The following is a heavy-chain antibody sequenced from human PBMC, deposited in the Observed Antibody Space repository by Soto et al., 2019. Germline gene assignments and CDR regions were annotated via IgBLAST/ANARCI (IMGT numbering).Heavy chain of an antibody. J-gene: IGHJ6*03. CDR1: GGSFSGYY. Sequence: SETLSLTCAVYGGSFSGYYWSWIRQPPGKGLEWIGEINHSGSTNYNPSLKSRVTISVDTSKNQFSLKLSSVTAADTAVYYCARGPPYYNWIPKGYYYYYMDVWGKGTTVTVSS. D-gene: IGHD1-20*01. V-gene: IGHV4-34*01. CDR2: INHSGST. CDR3: ARGPPYYNWIPKGYYYYYMDV.